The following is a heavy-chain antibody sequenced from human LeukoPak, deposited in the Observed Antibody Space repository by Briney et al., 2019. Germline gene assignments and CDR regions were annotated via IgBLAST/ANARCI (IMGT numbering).Heavy chain of an antibody. Sequence: GGSLRLSCAASGFTFSSIWMGWVRKAPGQGLELVASIKYDESEIHYVDSVKGRFTISRDNAKNSLYLQMNRLRAEDTAVYFGVRVTTIGYFDYWGQGSLVTVSS. CDR3: VRVTTIGYFDY. CDR2: IKYDESEI. CDR1: GFTFSSIW. V-gene: IGHV3-7*04. D-gene: IGHD1-1*01. J-gene: IGHJ4*02.